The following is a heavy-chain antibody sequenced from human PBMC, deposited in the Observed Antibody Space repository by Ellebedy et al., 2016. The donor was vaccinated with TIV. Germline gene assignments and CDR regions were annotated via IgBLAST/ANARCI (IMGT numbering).Heavy chain of an antibody. CDR1: GFTFSSYA. D-gene: IGHD2-2*01. CDR2: ISGDGVST. J-gene: IGHJ4*02. V-gene: IGHV3-23*01. CDR3: AREDCVTTNCYGRPSGDFDF. Sequence: GESLKISCAASGFTFSSYAMSWVRQAPGKGLEWVSAISGDGVSTYYADFLEGRFTISRDNSKNTVSLQMNSLRAEDAAIYYCAREDCVTTNCYGRPSGDFDFWGQGALVTVSS.